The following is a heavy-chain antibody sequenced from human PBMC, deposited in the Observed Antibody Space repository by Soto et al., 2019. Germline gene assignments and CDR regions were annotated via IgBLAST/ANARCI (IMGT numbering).Heavy chain of an antibody. CDR1: GFTVSSSH. Sequence: GSLRFSCTTSGFTVSSSHMTWVRQAPGKGLEWVSVIYSGGSSYYAVSVQGRFTISRDNSKNTVYLQMNSLRGEDTAMYYCARLGPYGSESYSFRYNRYDPWGQGT. V-gene: IGHV3-53*01. D-gene: IGHD3-10*01. J-gene: IGHJ5*02. CDR3: ARLGPYGSESYSFRYNRYDP. CDR2: IYSGGSS.